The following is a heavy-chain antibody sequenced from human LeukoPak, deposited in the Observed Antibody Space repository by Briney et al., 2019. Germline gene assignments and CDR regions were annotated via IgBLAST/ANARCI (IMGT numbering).Heavy chain of an antibody. CDR2: IYSGGST. CDR3: AREARYYYDSSGLRDAFDI. D-gene: IGHD3-22*01. CDR1: GFTVSSNY. Sequence: GGSLRLACAASGFTVSSNYMSWVRQAPGKGLEWVSVIYSGGSTYYEDSVKGRFTISRDNSKNTLYLQMNSLRAEDTAVYYCAREARYYYDSSGLRDAFDIWGQGTMVTVSS. V-gene: IGHV3-66*01. J-gene: IGHJ3*02.